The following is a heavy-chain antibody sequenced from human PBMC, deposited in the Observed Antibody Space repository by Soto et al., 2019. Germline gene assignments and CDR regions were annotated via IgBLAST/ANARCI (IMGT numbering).Heavy chain of an antibody. Sequence: SVKVSCKASGGTFSSYAISWVRQAPGQGLEWMGGIIPIFGTANYAQKFQGRVTITADESTSTAYMELSSLRSEDTAVYYCARGRKWFFDWLLGDVFDVWGQGTMVTVSS. CDR1: GGTFSSYA. D-gene: IGHD3-9*01. CDR2: IIPIFGTA. J-gene: IGHJ3*01. CDR3: ARGRKWFFDWLLGDVFDV. V-gene: IGHV1-69*13.